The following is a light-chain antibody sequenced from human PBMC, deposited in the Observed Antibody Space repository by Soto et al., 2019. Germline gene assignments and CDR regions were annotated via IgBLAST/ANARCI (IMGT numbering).Light chain of an antibody. CDR1: QSVSSY. CDR2: DAS. CDR3: QQRSNWRWT. Sequence: IVFTHSPTTLSFSPGERATPPCRASQSVSSYLAWYQQKPGQAPRLLIYDASNRATGIPARFSGSGSGTDFTLTISSLEPEDFAVYYCQQRSNWRWTFGQGTKVDIK. J-gene: IGKJ1*01. V-gene: IGKV3-11*01.